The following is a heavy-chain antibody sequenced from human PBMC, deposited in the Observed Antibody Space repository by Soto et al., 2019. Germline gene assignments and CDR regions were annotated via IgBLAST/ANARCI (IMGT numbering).Heavy chain of an antibody. CDR2: ISSSSTI. V-gene: IGHV3-48*01. CDR1: GFTFSTYS. J-gene: IGHJ4*02. Sequence: GGSLRLSCAASGFTFSTYSMNWVRQAPGKGLEWVSYISSSSTIFYTDSVKGRFTVSRDNAKNSLYLQMNSLRAEDTAVYYCAISSYYYDSSGTPSYWGKGTLVTVSS. D-gene: IGHD3-22*01. CDR3: AISSYYYDSSGTPSY.